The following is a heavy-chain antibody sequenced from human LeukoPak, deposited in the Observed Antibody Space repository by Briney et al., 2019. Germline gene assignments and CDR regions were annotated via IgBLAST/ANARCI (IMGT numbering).Heavy chain of an antibody. CDR1: GYTFTSYG. J-gene: IGHJ3*02. CDR3: ARSSVYTRDILTPDAFDI. D-gene: IGHD3-9*01. V-gene: IGHV1-18*01. CDR2: ISAYNGNT. Sequence: GASVKVSCKASGYTFTSYGISWVRQAPGQGLGWMGWISAYNGNTNYAQKLQGRVTMTTDTSTSTAYMELRSLRSDDTAVYYCARSSVYTRDILTPDAFDIWGQGTMVTVSS.